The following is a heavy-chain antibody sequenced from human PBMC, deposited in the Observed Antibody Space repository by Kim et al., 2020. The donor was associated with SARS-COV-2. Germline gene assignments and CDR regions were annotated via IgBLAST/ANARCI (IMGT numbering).Heavy chain of an antibody. D-gene: IGHD2-15*01. Sequence: GGSLRLSCATSGFTLSLYSMNWVRQSPGKGLEWVSHISGTGTITKHADSVRDRFTNYGDNAKNSRFLQMNGLRAEDTAVYYCVRENYWAFDIWGQGTMVTVSS. CDR1: GFTLSLYS. J-gene: IGHJ3*02. CDR2: ISGTGTIT. CDR3: VRENYWAFDI. V-gene: IGHV3-48*04.